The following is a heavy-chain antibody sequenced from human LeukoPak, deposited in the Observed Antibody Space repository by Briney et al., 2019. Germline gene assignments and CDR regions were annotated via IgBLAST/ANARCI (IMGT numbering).Heavy chain of an antibody. D-gene: IGHD3-22*01. CDR2: IYHSGST. CDR3: ARESDSSGYYHFDY. CDR1: GGSISSGGYS. Sequence: PSETLSLTCAVSGGSISSGGYSWSWIRQPPGKGLEWIGYIYHSGSTNYNPSLKSRVTISVDTSKNQFSLKLSSVTAADTAVYYCARESDSSGYYHFDYWGQGTLVTVSS. V-gene: IGHV4-30-2*01. J-gene: IGHJ4*02.